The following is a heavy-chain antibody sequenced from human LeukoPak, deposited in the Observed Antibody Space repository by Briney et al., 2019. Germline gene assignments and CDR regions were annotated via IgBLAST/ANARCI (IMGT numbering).Heavy chain of an antibody. CDR3: WSYDYVWGSYRYFFVDY. Sequence: PSETLSLTCTVSGGSISSSSYYWGWIRQPPGKGLEWIGSICYSGSTYYNPSLKSRVTISVDTSKNQFSLKLSSVTAADTAVYYCWSYDYVWGSYRYFFVDYWGQGTLVTVSS. D-gene: IGHD3-16*02. J-gene: IGHJ4*02. CDR1: GGSISSSSYY. V-gene: IGHV4-39*01. CDR2: ICYSGST.